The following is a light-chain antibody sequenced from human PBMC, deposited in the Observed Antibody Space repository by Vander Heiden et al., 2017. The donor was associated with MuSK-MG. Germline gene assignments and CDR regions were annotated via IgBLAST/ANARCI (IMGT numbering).Light chain of an antibody. Sequence: DIQMTQSPPSLSASVGDRVTITCRASQIVGSSLNWYQQEPRKAPKLLIYAASSLQSGVPSRFSGSGSGTDFTLTISSLQPEDFATYFCQQSHDFPYSFGQGTKVEIK. CDR1: QIVGSS. V-gene: IGKV1-39*01. CDR2: AAS. CDR3: QQSHDFPYS. J-gene: IGKJ2*03.